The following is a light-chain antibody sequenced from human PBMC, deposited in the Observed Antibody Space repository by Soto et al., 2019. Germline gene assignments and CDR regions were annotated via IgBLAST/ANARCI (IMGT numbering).Light chain of an antibody. CDR1: SSDVGGYNY. Sequence: QSVLTQPASVSGSPGQSITISCTGTSSDVGGYNYDSWYQQHPGKAPKLMIYEVNNRPSGVSNRFSGSKSGSTASLTISGLQAEDEADYYCSSYTSSSTLGVFGTGTKLTVL. CDR2: EVN. V-gene: IGLV2-14*01. J-gene: IGLJ1*01. CDR3: SSYTSSSTLGV.